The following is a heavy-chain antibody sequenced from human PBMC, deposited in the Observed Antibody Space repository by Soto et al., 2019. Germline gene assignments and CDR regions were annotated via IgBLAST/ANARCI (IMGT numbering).Heavy chain of an antibody. J-gene: IGHJ3*02. CDR3: ARDAYGGNSDFDI. D-gene: IGHD4-17*01. Sequence: SETLSLTCTVSGGSISNYYWSWIRQPPGKGLEWLGSIYHSGSTYYNPSLKSRVTISVDTSKNQFSLKLSSVTAADTAVYYCARDAYGGNSDFDIWGQGTMVTVSS. CDR1: GGSISNYY. CDR2: IYHSGST. V-gene: IGHV4-59*12.